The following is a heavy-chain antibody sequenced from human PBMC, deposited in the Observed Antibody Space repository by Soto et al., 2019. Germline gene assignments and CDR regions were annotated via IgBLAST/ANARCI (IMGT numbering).Heavy chain of an antibody. Sequence: ASVKVSCKTSGYTFTLYTIHWVRQAPGQRLEWMGWINTGNGNTKYSQRFQGRVTMSRDTSTSTAYMELSSLTSEDTAVYYCAKLGGGYIFGPYLDYWGQGTLVTVSS. J-gene: IGHJ4*02. V-gene: IGHV1-3*04. CDR3: AKLGGGYIFGPYLDY. CDR1: GYTFTLYT. D-gene: IGHD5-18*01. CDR2: INTGNGNT.